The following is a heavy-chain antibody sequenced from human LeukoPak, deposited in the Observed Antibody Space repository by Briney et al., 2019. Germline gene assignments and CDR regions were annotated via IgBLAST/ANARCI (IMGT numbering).Heavy chain of an antibody. J-gene: IGHJ4*02. CDR2: IKGKPDGGAI. CDR1: GLGRSFKETW. V-gene: IGHV3-15*01. Sequence: GGSLRLSCSASGLGRSFKETWMSWVRRAPGKGLEWIGRIKGKPDGGAIDYIAPVRGRFSISRDDSKNLVFLQMDSLKIEDTAVYYRTTDPRYWGQGTMVTVSS. CDR3: TTDPRY.